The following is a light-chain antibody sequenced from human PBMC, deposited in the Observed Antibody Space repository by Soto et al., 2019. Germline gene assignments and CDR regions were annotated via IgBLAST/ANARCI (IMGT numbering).Light chain of an antibody. V-gene: IGKV3-20*01. J-gene: IGKJ1*01. Sequence: EIVFTPSPGPLAFSPGEKATLSFKASQSVSSSYLAWYQQKPGQAPRLLIYGASTRATGIPDRFSGSGSGTDFTLTISRLEPEDFAVYYCQQYDTSPRTFGQGTKVDIK. CDR3: QQYDTSPRT. CDR2: GAS. CDR1: QSVSSSY.